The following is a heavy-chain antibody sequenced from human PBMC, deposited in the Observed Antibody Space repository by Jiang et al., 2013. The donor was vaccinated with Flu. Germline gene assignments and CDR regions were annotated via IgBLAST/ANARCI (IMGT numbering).Heavy chain of an antibody. J-gene: IGHJ4*01. Sequence: GAEVKKPGSSVKVSCKVSGDTFSYAISWVRQAPGQGLEWMGRIIPIFATTNYAQSFQGRVTITADGSTSTAYMDLSSLRSEDTAVYYCARTRGDTLWFLD. CDR1: GDTFSYA. V-gene: IGHV1-69*15. CDR2: IIPIFATT. D-gene: IGHD3/OR15-3a*01. CDR3: ARTRGDTLWFLD.